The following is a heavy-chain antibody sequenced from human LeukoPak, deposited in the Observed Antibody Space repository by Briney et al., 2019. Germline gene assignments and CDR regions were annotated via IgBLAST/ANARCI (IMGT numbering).Heavy chain of an antibody. CDR1: GGSISSGGYY. J-gene: IGHJ6*03. CDR2: IYYSGST. Sequence: SQTLSLTCTVSGGSISSGGYYWSWIRQHPGKGLEWIGYIYYSGSTYYNPSLKSRVTISVDTSKNQFSLKLSSVTAADTAVYYCATGGITIFGVVDDYYYMDVWGKGTTVTVSS. D-gene: IGHD3-3*01. CDR3: ATGGITIFGVVDDYYYMDV. V-gene: IGHV4-31*03.